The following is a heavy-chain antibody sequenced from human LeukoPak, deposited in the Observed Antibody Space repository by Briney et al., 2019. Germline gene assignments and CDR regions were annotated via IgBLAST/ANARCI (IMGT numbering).Heavy chain of an antibody. CDR1: GGSISSYY. CDR3: ARRAPYSSGWYD. V-gene: IGHV4-59*08. Sequence: SETLSLTCTVSGGSISSYYWSWIRQPPGKGLEWIGYIYYSGSTNYNPSLKSRVTISVDTSKNQFSLKLSPVTAADTAVYYCARRAPYSSGWYDWGQGTLVTVSS. D-gene: IGHD6-19*01. CDR2: IYYSGST. J-gene: IGHJ4*02.